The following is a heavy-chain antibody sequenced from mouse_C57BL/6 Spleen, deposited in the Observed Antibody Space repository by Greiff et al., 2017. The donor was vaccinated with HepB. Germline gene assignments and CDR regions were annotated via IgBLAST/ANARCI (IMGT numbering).Heavy chain of an antibody. D-gene: IGHD4-1*01. V-gene: IGHV3-6*01. CDR1: GYSITSGYY. CDR2: ISYDGSN. Sequence: EVQLQQSGPGLVKPSQSLSLTCSVTGYSITSGYYWNWNRQFPGNKLEWMGYISYDGSNNYNPSLKNRITITRDTSKNQFYLKLNSVTTEDTATYDCARERTGTWYFDVWGTGTTVTVAS. CDR3: ARERTGTWYFDV. J-gene: IGHJ1*03.